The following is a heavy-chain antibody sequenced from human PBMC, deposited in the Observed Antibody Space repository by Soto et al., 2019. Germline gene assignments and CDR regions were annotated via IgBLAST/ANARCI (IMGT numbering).Heavy chain of an antibody. D-gene: IGHD4-17*01. J-gene: IGHJ4*02. CDR2: MSIGYEKT. CDR1: GFTFTYYS. V-gene: IGHV3-23*01. Sequence: EVQLLESGGGLVQPGGSLRLSCAASGFTFTYYSMAWVRQTPERGLEWISGMSIGYEKTFYADSVRGRFTVSRDSSRNMVDLQMHNLRADDTAIYYCVRWSGYGDLWGQGTRVTVSS. CDR3: VRWSGYGDL.